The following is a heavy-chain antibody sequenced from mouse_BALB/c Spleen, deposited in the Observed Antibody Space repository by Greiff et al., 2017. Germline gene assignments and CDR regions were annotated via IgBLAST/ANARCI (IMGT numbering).Heavy chain of an antibody. Sequence: EVKVEESGGGLVKPGGSLKLSCAASGFTFSDYYMYWVRQTPEKRLEWVATISDGGSYTYYPDSVKGRFTISRDNAKNNLYLQMSSLKSEDTAMYYCARLLRDYAMDYWGQGTSVTVSS. V-gene: IGHV5-4*02. J-gene: IGHJ4*01. CDR3: ARLLRDYAMDY. CDR1: GFTFSDYY. D-gene: IGHD1-1*01. CDR2: ISDGGSYT.